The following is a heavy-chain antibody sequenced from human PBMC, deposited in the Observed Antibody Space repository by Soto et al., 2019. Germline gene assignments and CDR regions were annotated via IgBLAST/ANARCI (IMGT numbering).Heavy chain of an antibody. D-gene: IGHD3-3*01. Sequence: SETLSLTCAVSGGSISSSNWWSWVRQPPGKGLEWIGEIYHSGSTNYNPSLKSRVTISVDKSKNQFSLKLSSVTAADTAVYYCARALGDYDFWRGYYGGFGYWGQGTLVTVSS. CDR2: IYHSGST. J-gene: IGHJ4*02. CDR3: ARALGDYDFWRGYYGGFGY. V-gene: IGHV4-4*02. CDR1: GGSISSSNW.